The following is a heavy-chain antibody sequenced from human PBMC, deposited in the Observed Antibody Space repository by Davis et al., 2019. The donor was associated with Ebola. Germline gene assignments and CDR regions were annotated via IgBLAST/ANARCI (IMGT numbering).Heavy chain of an antibody. CDR1: GVSITSAGYS. CDR2: ISYSGTT. CDR3: ARRRGRREWLVLDYYYGMDV. Sequence: MPSETLSLTCAVSGVSITSAGYSWSWIRQPRGKGLEWIGFISYSGTTLYNPSLRSRVSISADTSKNQFSLKLSSVTAADTAVYYCARRRGRREWLVLDYYYGMDVWGKGTTVTVSS. D-gene: IGHD6-19*01. V-gene: IGHV4-30-4*07. J-gene: IGHJ6*04.